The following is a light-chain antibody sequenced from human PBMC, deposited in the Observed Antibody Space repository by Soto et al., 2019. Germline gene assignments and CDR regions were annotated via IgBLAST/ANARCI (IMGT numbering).Light chain of an antibody. Sequence: VLTQYTVTLSLSPCEIATLSCSSSQSVSSNLAWYQQKPGQAPRLLIYGASTRATGIPARFSGSGSGTEFTLTISSLQSEDFAVYYCQQYSNWPPIPLGQGTRLEIK. CDR2: GAS. CDR1: QSVSSN. CDR3: QQYSNWPPIP. J-gene: IGKJ5*01. V-gene: IGKV3-15*01.